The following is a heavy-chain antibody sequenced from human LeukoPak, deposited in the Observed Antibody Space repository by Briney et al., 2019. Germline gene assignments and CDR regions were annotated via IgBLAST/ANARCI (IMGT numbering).Heavy chain of an antibody. V-gene: IGHV3-23*01. J-gene: IGHJ4*02. CDR3: ARERAPFDY. CDR1: GFTFSSYG. CDR2: VSGSGGST. Sequence: GGSLRLSCAASGFTFSSYGMSWVRQAPGKGLEWVSAVSGSGGSTYYADSVKGRFTISRDNAKNSLYLQMNSLRAEDTAVYYCARERAPFDYWGQGTLVTVSS.